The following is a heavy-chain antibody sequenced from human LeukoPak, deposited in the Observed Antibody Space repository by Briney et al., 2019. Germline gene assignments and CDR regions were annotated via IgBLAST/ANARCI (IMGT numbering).Heavy chain of an antibody. V-gene: IGHV3-33*01. CDR1: GFTFSSFG. CDR3: VRDVVAATQTFSYGMDV. J-gene: IGHJ6*02. D-gene: IGHD2-15*01. Sequence: GGSLRLSCAASGFTFSSFGIHWVRQAPGKGLEWVAIVWYDGSNKYYADSVKGRFTISRDNSKNTLYLQMNSLRAEDTAVYYCVRDVVAATQTFSYGMDVWGQGTTVAVSS. CDR2: VWYDGSNK.